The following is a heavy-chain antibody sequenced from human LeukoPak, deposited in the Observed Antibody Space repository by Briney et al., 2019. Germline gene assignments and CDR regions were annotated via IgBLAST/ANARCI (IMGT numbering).Heavy chain of an antibody. CDR2: ISYSGST. Sequence: PSETLSLTCTVSGDSISSSGFYWGWIRQPPGKGLEWIGSISYSGSTYYNTSLKSRVTMSVDTSKNQFSLRLSSVTAADTAVYYCARRVDSYGSGSYSYFDYWGQGTLVTVSS. D-gene: IGHD3-10*01. CDR3: ARRVDSYGSGSYSYFDY. CDR1: GDSISSSGFY. V-gene: IGHV4-39*01. J-gene: IGHJ4*02.